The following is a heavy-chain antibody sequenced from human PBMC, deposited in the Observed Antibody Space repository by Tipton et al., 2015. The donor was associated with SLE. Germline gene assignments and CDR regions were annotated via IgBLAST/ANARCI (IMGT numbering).Heavy chain of an antibody. J-gene: IGHJ1*01. CDR3: ARDYKQWLVRAGGCFQH. CDR2: INQDGSET. V-gene: IGHV3-7*01. CDR1: GFTFSSYL. Sequence: SLRLSCAASGFTFSSYLMTWVRQAPGKGLESVANINQDGSETDYVDSVKGRFTISRDNAKNSLYLQMNSLRAEDTVVYYCARDYKQWLVRAGGCFQHWGQGTLVTVSS. D-gene: IGHD6-19*01.